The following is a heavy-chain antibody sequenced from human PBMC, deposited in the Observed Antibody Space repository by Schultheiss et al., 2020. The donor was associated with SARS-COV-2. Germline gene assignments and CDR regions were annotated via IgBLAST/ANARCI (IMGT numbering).Heavy chain of an antibody. Sequence: SETLSLTCTVSGGSISSGGYYWSWIRQHPGKGLEWIGYIYYSGSTYYNPSLKSRVTISVDTSKNQFSLKLSSVTAADTAVYYCAREPRLRYFDWSFYYYGMDVWGQGTTVTVSS. CDR1: GGSISSGGYY. CDR2: IYYSGST. D-gene: IGHD3-9*01. J-gene: IGHJ6*02. CDR3: AREPRLRYFDWSFYYYGMDV. V-gene: IGHV4-31*03.